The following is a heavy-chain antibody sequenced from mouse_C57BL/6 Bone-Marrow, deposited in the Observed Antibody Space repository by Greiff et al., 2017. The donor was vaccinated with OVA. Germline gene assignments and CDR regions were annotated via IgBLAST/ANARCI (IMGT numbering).Heavy chain of an antibody. CDR3: ARTPTGTSFAY. J-gene: IGHJ3*01. D-gene: IGHD4-1*02. CDR1: GYTFTSYG. V-gene: IGHV1-81*01. Sequence: VQLQQSGAELARPGASVKLSCKASGYTFTSYGISWVKQRTGQGLEWIGEIYPRSGNTYYNEKFKGKATLTADKSSSTAYMELRSLTSEDSAVYVCARTPTGTSFAYWGQGTLVTVSA. CDR2: IYPRSGNT.